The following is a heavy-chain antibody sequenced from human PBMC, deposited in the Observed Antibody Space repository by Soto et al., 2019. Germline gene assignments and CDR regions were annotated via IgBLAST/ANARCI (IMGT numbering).Heavy chain of an antibody. D-gene: IGHD2-15*01. CDR2: ISDDGTEK. J-gene: IGHJ6*02. V-gene: IGHV3-30*14. CDR1: IFHSSPYA. CDR3: ARTPDQSYCAGGSCYIGGMEV. Sequence: WGSLRLSCAASIFHSSPYAIHWVFQATGTGLEWVAVISDDGTEKYYTTSLRTRLTISKDTSKNQVVLTMTNMDPVDTATYYCARTPDQSYCAGGSCYIGGMEVWGQGNTVTVT.